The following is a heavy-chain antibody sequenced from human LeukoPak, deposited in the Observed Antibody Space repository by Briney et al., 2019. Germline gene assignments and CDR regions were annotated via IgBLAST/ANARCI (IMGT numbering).Heavy chain of an antibody. CDR3: AHLRRLHYSRDY. Sequence: PGGSLRLSCAASGFTFSSYAMNWVRQAPGKGLEWVSAISGSGDSTYYADSVKGRFTISRDDSKNMLCLQMDSLRAEDTAVYYCAHLRRLHYSRDYWGQGTLVTVSS. CDR2: ISGSGDST. D-gene: IGHD5-24*01. CDR1: GFTFSSYA. V-gene: IGHV3-23*01. J-gene: IGHJ4*02.